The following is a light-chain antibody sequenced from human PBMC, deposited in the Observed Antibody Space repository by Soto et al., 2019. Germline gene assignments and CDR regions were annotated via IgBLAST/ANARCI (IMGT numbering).Light chain of an antibody. V-gene: IGKV3-11*01. Sequence: EIVLTQSPATLSLSPGERATLSCWASQSVSSYFAWYQQKPGQAPRLLIYDASNRATGIPARFSGSGSGTDFTLTISSLEPEDFAVYYCQQRSNWPITFGQGTRLEI. CDR3: QQRSNWPIT. J-gene: IGKJ5*01. CDR1: QSVSSY. CDR2: DAS.